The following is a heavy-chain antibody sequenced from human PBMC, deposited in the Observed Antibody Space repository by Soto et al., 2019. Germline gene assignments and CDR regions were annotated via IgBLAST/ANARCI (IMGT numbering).Heavy chain of an antibody. Sequence: SETLSLTCTVSGGSISSGDYYWSWIRQPPGKGLEWIGYIYYTGSTYYNPSLKSRLTISVDTSKNQFSLKLTSVTAADTAVYFCARYQRGPFDYWGQGTLVTVSS. J-gene: IGHJ4*02. CDR1: GGSISSGDYY. CDR2: IYYTGST. CDR3: ARYQRGPFDY. V-gene: IGHV4-30-4*01. D-gene: IGHD2-2*01.